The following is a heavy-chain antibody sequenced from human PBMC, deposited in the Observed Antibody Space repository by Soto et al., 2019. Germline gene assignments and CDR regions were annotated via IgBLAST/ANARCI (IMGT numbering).Heavy chain of an antibody. CDR2: IYTSGST. Sequence: SETLSLTCTVSGGSISSYYWSWIRQPAGKGLGWIGRIYTSGSTNYNPSLKSRVTMSVDTSKNQFSLKLSSVTAADTAVYYCARDGYDSSGYHFDYWGQGTLVTVSS. V-gene: IGHV4-4*07. D-gene: IGHD3-22*01. CDR3: ARDGYDSSGYHFDY. CDR1: GGSISSYY. J-gene: IGHJ4*02.